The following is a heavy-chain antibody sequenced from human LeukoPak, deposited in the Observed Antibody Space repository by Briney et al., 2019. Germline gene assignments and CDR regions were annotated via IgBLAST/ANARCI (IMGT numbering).Heavy chain of an antibody. CDR2: INHSGST. D-gene: IGHD3-22*01. V-gene: IGHV4-34*01. Sequence: SGTLSLTCAVYGGSFSGYYWSWIRQPPGKGLEWIGEINHSGSTNYNPSLKSRVTMSVDTSKNQFSLKLSSVTAADTAVYYCARAGYYYDSSGYYSFDYWGQGTLVTVSS. CDR1: GGSFSGYY. CDR3: ARAGYYYDSSGYYSFDY. J-gene: IGHJ4*02.